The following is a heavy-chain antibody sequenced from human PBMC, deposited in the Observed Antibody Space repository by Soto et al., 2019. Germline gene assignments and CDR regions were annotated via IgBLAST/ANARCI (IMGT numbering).Heavy chain of an antibody. CDR2: IYYSGST. Sequence: QLQLQESGPGLVKPSETLSLTCTVSGGSISSSSYYWGWIRQPPGKGLEWIGSIYYSGSTYYNPSLKSRVTISVDTSKNQFSLKLSSVTAADTAVYYCARLTGYYDSSGDRYWDQGTLVTVSS. V-gene: IGHV4-39*01. CDR3: ARLTGYYDSSGDRY. D-gene: IGHD3-22*01. CDR1: GGSISSSSYY. J-gene: IGHJ4*02.